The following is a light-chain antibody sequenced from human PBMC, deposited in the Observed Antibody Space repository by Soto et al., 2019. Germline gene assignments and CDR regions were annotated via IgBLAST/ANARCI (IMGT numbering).Light chain of an antibody. J-gene: IGKJ5*01. Sequence: VMTQSPATLSVSPGERAALSCRASQSVSTNLAWYQQKPGQPPRLLIYGASTRATGIPARFSGSGSGTEFTLTIGSLQSEDFAVYYCQQYNNWPITFGQGTRLEI. CDR1: QSVSTN. CDR2: GAS. CDR3: QQYNNWPIT. V-gene: IGKV3-15*01.